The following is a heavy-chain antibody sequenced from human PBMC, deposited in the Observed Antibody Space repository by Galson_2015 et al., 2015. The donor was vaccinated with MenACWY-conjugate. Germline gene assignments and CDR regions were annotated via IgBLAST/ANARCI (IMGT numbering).Heavy chain of an antibody. D-gene: IGHD1-26*01. CDR2: INPGGSST. Sequence: SLRLSCAASGFIFSDYHMYWIRQTPGKGLVWVSRINPGGSSTTYADSVKDRFTISRDNAKNTLYLQVNSLRPEDTAVFYCAKTRGASFYFDSWGQGTLVTVSS. V-gene: IGHV3-74*01. CDR3: AKTRGASFYFDS. J-gene: IGHJ4*02. CDR1: GFIFSDYH.